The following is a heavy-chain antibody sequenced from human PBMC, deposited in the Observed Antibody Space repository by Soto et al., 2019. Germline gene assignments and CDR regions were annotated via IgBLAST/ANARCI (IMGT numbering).Heavy chain of an antibody. V-gene: IGHV3-33*01. CDR2: IWYDGSNK. CDR1: GFTFSSYG. CDR3: ARAPGYGMYYFDY. Sequence: QVQLVESGGGVVQPGRSLRLSCAASGFTFSSYGMHWVRQAPGKGLEWVAVIWYDGSNKYYADSLKGRFTISRDNSKNTLYLQMNSLRAEDTAVYYCARAPGYGMYYFDYWGQGTLVTVSS. J-gene: IGHJ4*02. D-gene: IGHD5-18*01.